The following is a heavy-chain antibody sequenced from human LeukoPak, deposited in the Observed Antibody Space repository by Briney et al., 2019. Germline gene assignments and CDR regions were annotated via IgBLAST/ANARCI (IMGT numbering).Heavy chain of an antibody. D-gene: IGHD3-3*01. Sequence: PGESLKISCKGSGYSFTSYWIGWVRQMPRKGLEWMGIIYPGDSDTRYSPSFQGQVTISADKSISTAYLQWSSLKASDTAMYYCARLKIRFLEWLLLDYWGQGTLVTVSS. V-gene: IGHV5-51*03. CDR1: GYSFTSYW. CDR3: ARLKIRFLEWLLLDY. CDR2: IYPGDSDT. J-gene: IGHJ4*02.